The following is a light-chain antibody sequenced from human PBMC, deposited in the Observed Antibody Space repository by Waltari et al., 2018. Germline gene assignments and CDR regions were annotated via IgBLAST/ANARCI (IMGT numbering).Light chain of an antibody. J-gene: IGKJ3*01. CDR2: AAS. V-gene: IGKV1-6*01. Sequence: IQMTQPPSSLSASVGARGTITCPVRPCIRNDLGWYQQKPGKAPKLLIYAASSLQSGVPSRFSGSGSGTDFTLTISSLQPEDFATYYCLQDYNYPFTFGPGTKVDIK. CDR3: LQDYNYPFT. CDR1: PCIRND.